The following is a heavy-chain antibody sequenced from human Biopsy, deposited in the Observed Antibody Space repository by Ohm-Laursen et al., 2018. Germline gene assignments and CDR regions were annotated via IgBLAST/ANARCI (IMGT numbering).Heavy chain of an antibody. CDR2: NTPNSGAT. Sequence: ASVKVSCKASGYSFTGYYIHWVRQAPGQGLEGVGWNTPNSGATKYAQKFQGRVTMSRDTSITTVYLELNTLRSDDTAVYYCARGGVVPTVTRFDPWGQGTQVTVSS. CDR3: ARGGVVPTVTRFDP. J-gene: IGHJ5*02. V-gene: IGHV1-2*02. D-gene: IGHD3-10*01. CDR1: GYSFTGYY.